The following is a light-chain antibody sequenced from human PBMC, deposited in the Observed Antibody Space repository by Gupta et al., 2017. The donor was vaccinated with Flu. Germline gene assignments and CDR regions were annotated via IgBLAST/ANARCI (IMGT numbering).Light chain of an antibody. J-gene: IGKJ2*01. CDR1: QSVNIY. CDR2: DAS. Sequence: EIVLTQSPATLSLSPGDRAILSCRASQSVNIYLAWYQQKPGQPPRLLMFDASKRAAGIPDRFSGSGSWTDFTLTLRTLEPGDFAGYYCQQRSGLPMYTFGQGTKLE. V-gene: IGKV3-11*01. CDR3: QQRSGLPMYT.